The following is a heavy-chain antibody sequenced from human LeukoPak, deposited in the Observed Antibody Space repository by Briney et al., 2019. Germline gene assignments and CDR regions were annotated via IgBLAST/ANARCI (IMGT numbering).Heavy chain of an antibody. J-gene: IGHJ4*02. CDR1: GFTFSDYY. D-gene: IGHD5-12*01. Sequence: GGSLRLSCAASGFTFSDYYMIWIRQAPGKGLEWVSYISSSGSTIYYADSVKGRFTISRDNAKNSLYLQMNSLRAEDTAVYYCARDRGRYRGYDFSCDYWGQGTLVTVSS. V-gene: IGHV3-11*01. CDR3: ARDRGRYRGYDFSCDY. CDR2: ISSSGSTI.